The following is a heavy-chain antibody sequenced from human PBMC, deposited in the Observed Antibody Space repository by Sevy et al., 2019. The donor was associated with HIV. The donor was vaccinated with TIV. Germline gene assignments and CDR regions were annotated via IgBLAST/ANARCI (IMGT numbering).Heavy chain of an antibody. CDR1: GFTFSSYE. D-gene: IGHD4-17*01. J-gene: IGHJ4*02. CDR3: AKDLPPSATTVAHFDY. CDR2: ITNSGSAE. Sequence: GGSLRLSCAASGFTFSSYEMNWVRQAPGKGLEWVSYITNSGSAEYYSHPVRGRFTISRDNTKNSLYLQMNSLRAEDTALYYCAKDLPPSATTVAHFDYWGRGTLVTVSS. V-gene: IGHV3-48*03.